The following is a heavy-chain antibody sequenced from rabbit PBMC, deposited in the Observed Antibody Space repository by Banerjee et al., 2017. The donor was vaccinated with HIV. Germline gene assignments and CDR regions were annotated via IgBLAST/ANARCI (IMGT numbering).Heavy chain of an antibody. CDR3: ARNGAGSNYAFKL. Sequence: QEQLVESGGGLVQPGGSLKLSCKASGFSFSNNYVMCWVRQAPGKGLEWIACIYAGRSGTTYYASWAKGRFTISKTSSTTVTLQMTSLTAADTATYFCARNGAGSNYAFKLWGPGTLVTVS. D-gene: IGHD8-1*01. CDR2: IYAGRSGTT. V-gene: IGHV1S45*01. CDR1: GFSFSNNYV. J-gene: IGHJ4*01.